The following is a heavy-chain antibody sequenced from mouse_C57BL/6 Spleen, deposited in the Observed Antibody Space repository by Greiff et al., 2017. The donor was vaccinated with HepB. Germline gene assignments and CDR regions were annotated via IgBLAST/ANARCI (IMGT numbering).Heavy chain of an antibody. CDR3: ARSGYYGSSHYFDY. CDR1: GYTFTSYW. V-gene: IGHV1-69*01. Sequence: VQLQQSGAELVMPGASVKLSCKASGYTFTSYWMHWVKQRPGQGLEWIGEIDPSDSYTNYNQKFKGKSTLTVDKSSSTAYMQLSSLTSEDSAVYYCARSGYYGSSHYFDYWGQGTTLTVSS. D-gene: IGHD1-1*01. CDR2: IDPSDSYT. J-gene: IGHJ2*01.